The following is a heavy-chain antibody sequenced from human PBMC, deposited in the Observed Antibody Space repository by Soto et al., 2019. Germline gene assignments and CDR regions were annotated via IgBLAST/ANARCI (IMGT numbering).Heavy chain of an antibody. CDR3: ARVGGGLASLGYYGMGV. D-gene: IGHD3-10*01. CDR2: INPNSGGT. V-gene: IGHV1-2*04. CDR1: GYTFIGYY. J-gene: IGHJ6*02. Sequence: ASVKVSCKASGYTFIGYYIHWVRQAPGQGLEWMGWINPNSGGTNYAQRFQGWVTMTRDRSISTAYMELSRLKSDDTAVYYCARVGGGLASLGYYGMGVWGQGTKVTVS.